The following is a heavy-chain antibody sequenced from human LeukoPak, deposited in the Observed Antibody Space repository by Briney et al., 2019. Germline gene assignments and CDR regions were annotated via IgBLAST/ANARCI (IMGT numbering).Heavy chain of an antibody. D-gene: IGHD6-19*01. Sequence: PSETLSLTCAVYGGSFSGYYWSWIRQPPGKGLEWIGEINHSGSTNYNPSLKSRVTIPVDTSKNQFSLKLSSVTAADTAVYYCSVAGPSSDAFDIWGQGTMVTVSS. CDR2: INHSGST. V-gene: IGHV4-34*01. CDR3: SVAGPSSDAFDI. CDR1: GGSFSGYY. J-gene: IGHJ3*02.